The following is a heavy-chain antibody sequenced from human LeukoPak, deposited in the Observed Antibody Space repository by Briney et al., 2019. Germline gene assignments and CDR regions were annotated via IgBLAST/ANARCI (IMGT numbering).Heavy chain of an antibody. CDR3: KRVYYYYGMDV. CDR1: GGTFSSYA. J-gene: IGHJ6*02. V-gene: IGHV1-69*04. CDR2: IIPILGIA. Sequence: SVKVSCKASGGTFSSYAISWVRQAPGQGLEWMGRIIPILGIANYAQKSQGRVTITADKSTSTAYMELSSLRSEDTAVYYCKRVYYYYGMDVWGQGTTVTVSS.